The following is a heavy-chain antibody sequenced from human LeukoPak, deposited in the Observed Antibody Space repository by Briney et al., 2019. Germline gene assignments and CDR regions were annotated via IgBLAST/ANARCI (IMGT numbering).Heavy chain of an antibody. Sequence: GASVKVSCKASGYTFTSYDINWVRQATGQGLEWMGWMNPNSGNTGYAQKFQGRVTMTRNTSISTAYMELSSLRSEDTAVYYCARGKLRRGSGAYYFDYWGQGTLVTVSS. J-gene: IGHJ4*02. V-gene: IGHV1-8*01. CDR2: MNPNSGNT. CDR3: ARGKLRRGSGAYYFDY. CDR1: GYTFTSYD. D-gene: IGHD3-10*01.